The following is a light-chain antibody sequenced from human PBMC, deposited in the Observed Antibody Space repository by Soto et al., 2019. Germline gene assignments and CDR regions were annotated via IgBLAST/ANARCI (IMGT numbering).Light chain of an antibody. CDR3: CSFAGSSTLL. CDR1: SNDVGGYNL. V-gene: IGLV2-23*01. Sequence: QLVLTQPASVSGSPGQSITVSCIGTSNDVGGYNLVSWYQQLPGKAPKLMIYEGTKRPSGVSSRFSGFTSGNTATLTISGLQTEDEADYYCCSFAGSSTLLFGGGTKLTVL. CDR2: EGT. J-gene: IGLJ3*02.